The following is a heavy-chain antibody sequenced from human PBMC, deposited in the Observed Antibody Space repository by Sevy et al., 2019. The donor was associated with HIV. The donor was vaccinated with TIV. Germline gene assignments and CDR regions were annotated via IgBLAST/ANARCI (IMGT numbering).Heavy chain of an antibody. CDR2: VYYSGST. CDR1: GGSISTYY. V-gene: IGHV4-59*01. D-gene: IGHD3-3*01. Sequence: SETLSLTCTVSGGSISTYYWTWLRQPPGKGLEYIGYVYYSGSTNYNPSLESRVTISVDTSKNQFSLKLNSVTAADTAVYYCVRGVLEWFPRANSGFDPWGQGTLVTVSS. CDR3: VRGVLEWFPRANSGFDP. J-gene: IGHJ5*02.